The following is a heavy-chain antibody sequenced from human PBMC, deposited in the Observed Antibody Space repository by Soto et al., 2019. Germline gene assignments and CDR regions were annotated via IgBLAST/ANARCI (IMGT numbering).Heavy chain of an antibody. V-gene: IGHV1-3*01. CDR1: GYTFTSYA. D-gene: IGHD4-4*01. Sequence: VQLVQSGAEVKKPGASVKVSCKASGYTFTSYAMHWVRQAPGQRLEWMGWINAGNGNTKYSQKFQGRVTITRDTSASTAYMELSSLRSEDTAVYYCARGGDDYSNYAWFDPWGQGTLVTVSS. CDR2: INAGNGNT. CDR3: ARGGDDYSNYAWFDP. J-gene: IGHJ5*02.